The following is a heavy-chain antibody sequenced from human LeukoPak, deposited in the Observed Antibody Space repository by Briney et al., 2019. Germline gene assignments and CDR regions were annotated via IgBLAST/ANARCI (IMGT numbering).Heavy chain of an antibody. CDR2: FDPEDGET. D-gene: IGHD4-23*01. CDR1: GYTLTELS. CDR3: ARNSRVASTSGLNY. Sequence: GASVKVSCKVSGYTLTELSMHWVRQAPGKGLEWMGGFDPEDGETIYAQKFQGRVTMTEDTSTDTVYMELSSLRSDDTALYYCARNSRVASTSGLNYWGQGTLVTVSS. V-gene: IGHV1-24*01. J-gene: IGHJ4*02.